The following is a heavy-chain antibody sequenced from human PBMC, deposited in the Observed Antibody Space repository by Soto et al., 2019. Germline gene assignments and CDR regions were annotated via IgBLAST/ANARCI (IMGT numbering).Heavy chain of an antibody. CDR2: ISGSGGST. CDR1: GFTFRSYA. CDR3: AKGNSWSPALVLDI. D-gene: IGHD1-7*01. J-gene: IGHJ3*02. V-gene: IGHV3-23*01. Sequence: PGGSLRLSCAASGFTFRSYAMNWVRQAPGKGLEWVSAISGSGGSTYYADSVKGRFTISRDSSKNTLYLQMNSLRAEDTAVYYCAKGNSWSPALVLDIWGQGTRVTVAS.